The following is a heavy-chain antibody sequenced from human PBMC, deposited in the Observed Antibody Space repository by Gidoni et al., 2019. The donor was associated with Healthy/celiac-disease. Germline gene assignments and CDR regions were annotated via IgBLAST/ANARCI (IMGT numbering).Heavy chain of an antibody. D-gene: IGHD6-13*01. V-gene: IGHV1-3*01. CDR3: ASLYSSSWYHDAFDI. CDR2: INAGNGNT. Sequence: QVQLVQSGAEVKKPGASVKVSCKASGYTFTSYAMHWVRQAPGQRLEWMGWINAGNGNTKYSQKFQGRVTITRDTSASTAYMELSSLRSEDTAVYYCASLYSSSWYHDAFDIWGQGTMVTVSS. CDR1: GYTFTSYA. J-gene: IGHJ3*02.